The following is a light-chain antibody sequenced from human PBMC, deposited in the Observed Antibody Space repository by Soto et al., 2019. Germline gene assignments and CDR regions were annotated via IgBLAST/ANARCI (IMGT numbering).Light chain of an antibody. CDR3: QQYDQRYT. CDR2: SAS. CDR1: QSVSTG. Sequence: EIVMTQSPAALSVYPGEGATLSCRASQSVSTGLAWYQQKPGLPPRLLIYSASTRATGVPARFSGSGSGTEFTLTISSLQSEDFAIYYCQQYDQRYTFGQGTKLEIK. J-gene: IGKJ2*01. V-gene: IGKV3-15*01.